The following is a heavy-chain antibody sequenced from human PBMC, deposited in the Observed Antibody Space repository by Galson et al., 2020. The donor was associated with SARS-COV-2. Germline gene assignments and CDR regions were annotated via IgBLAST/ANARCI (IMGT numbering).Heavy chain of an antibody. V-gene: IGHV1-18*04. CDR2: ISPYNGNT. D-gene: IGHD5-12*01. Sequence: ASVTVSCQASRYTFTSSGISWVRQAPGQGLEWMGWISPYNGNTDYLQKLQGRVTMTTDTSTSTAYMELRSLRSDDTAVYYCAREGGYAVTHYFDFWGQGTLVTVSS. CDR1: RYTFTSSG. CDR3: AREGGYAVTHYFDF. J-gene: IGHJ4*02.